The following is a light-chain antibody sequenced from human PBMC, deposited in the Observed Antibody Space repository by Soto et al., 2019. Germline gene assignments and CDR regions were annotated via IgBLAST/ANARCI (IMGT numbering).Light chain of an antibody. Sequence: QSVLTQPPSVSGAPGQTVTISCTGATFDVHWYQQFPGAAPIVLIYGNTNRPSGVPDRFSGSKSGSTASLTVSGLQAEDEADYYCSSYARNRDILFGGGTQLTVL. J-gene: IGLJ2*01. CDR2: GNT. V-gene: IGLV1-40*01. CDR1: ATFD. CDR3: SSYARNRDIL.